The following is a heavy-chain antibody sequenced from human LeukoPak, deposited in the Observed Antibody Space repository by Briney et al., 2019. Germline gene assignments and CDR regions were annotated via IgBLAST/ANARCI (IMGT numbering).Heavy chain of an antibody. Sequence: PGGSLRLSCAASGFTFSSYAMSWVRQAPGKGLKWVSAISGSGGSTYYADSVKGRFTISRDNSKNTLYLQMNSLRAEDTAVYYCAKAPPSAAGTFEYYFDYWGQGTLVTVSS. V-gene: IGHV3-23*01. CDR2: ISGSGGST. CDR1: GFTFSSYA. CDR3: AKAPPSAAGTFEYYFDY. D-gene: IGHD6-13*01. J-gene: IGHJ4*02.